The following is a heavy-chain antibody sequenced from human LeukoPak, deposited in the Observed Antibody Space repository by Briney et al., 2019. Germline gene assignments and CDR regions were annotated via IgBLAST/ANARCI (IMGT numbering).Heavy chain of an antibody. CDR2: IYTSGST. CDR3: ARAIYISSIAAAASYNWFDP. J-gene: IGHJ5*02. V-gene: IGHV4-4*07. Sequence: PSETLSLTCTVSGGSINSYYWSWIRQPAGKGLECIGRIYTSGSTNYNPSLKSRVTISVDTSKNQFSLRLSSVTAADTAVYYCARAIYISSIAAAASYNWFDPWGQGTLVTVSS. D-gene: IGHD6-13*01. CDR1: GGSINSYY.